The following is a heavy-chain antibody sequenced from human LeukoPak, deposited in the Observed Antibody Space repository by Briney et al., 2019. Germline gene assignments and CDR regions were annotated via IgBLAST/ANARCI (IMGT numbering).Heavy chain of an antibody. Sequence: PGGSLRLSCAASGFTFSSYSMNWVRQAPGKGLEWVSSISSSSSYIYYADSVKGRFTISRDNAKNSLYLQMNSLRAEDTAVYYCARDSWEQWLVPDYYYYGMDVRGQGTTVTVSS. V-gene: IGHV3-21*01. CDR2: ISSSSSYI. J-gene: IGHJ6*02. D-gene: IGHD6-19*01. CDR3: ARDSWEQWLVPDYYYYGMDV. CDR1: GFTFSSYS.